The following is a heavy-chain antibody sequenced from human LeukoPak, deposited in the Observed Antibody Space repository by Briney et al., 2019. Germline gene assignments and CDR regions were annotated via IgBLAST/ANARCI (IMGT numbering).Heavy chain of an antibody. CDR3: AKDFVVVPGNVNYFDY. J-gene: IGHJ4*02. V-gene: IGHV3-30*02. Sequence: GGSLRLSCAASAFTFSSYGMHWVRQAPGKGLEWVAFIRYDGSNKYYADSVKGRFTISRDDAKGSLYLQMNSLRAEDTAVYYCAKDFVVVPGNVNYFDYWGQGTLVTVSS. D-gene: IGHD2-21*02. CDR1: AFTFSSYG. CDR2: IRYDGSNK.